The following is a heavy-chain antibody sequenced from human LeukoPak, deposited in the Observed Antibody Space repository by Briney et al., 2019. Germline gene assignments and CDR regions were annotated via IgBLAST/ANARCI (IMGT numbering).Heavy chain of an antibody. D-gene: IGHD3-10*01. CDR1: GFTFSDHC. V-gene: IGHV3-72*01. J-gene: IGHJ5*02. Sequence: GGSLRLSCAASGFTFSDHCMDWVRQAPGKGLEWVGRIRNKANTYITKYAASVKGRFTISRDDSKNSLFLQMNSLKAEDTAVYFCARVVDGDFDWFDHWGQGTLVTVSS. CDR2: IRNKANTYIT. CDR3: ARVVDGDFDWFDH.